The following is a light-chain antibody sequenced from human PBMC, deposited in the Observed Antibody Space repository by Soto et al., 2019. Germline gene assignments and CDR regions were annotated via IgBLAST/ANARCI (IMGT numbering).Light chain of an antibody. CDR2: DAS. V-gene: IGKV3-11*01. Sequence: EIVLTQSPASLSLSPGERATLYFRASQSVSSYLAWYQQKPGQAPRLLIYDASNRATGIPARFSGSGSGTDFTLTISSLEPEDFAVYYCQQYGSSPRTFGQGTKVDNK. J-gene: IGKJ1*01. CDR3: QQYGSSPRT. CDR1: QSVSSY.